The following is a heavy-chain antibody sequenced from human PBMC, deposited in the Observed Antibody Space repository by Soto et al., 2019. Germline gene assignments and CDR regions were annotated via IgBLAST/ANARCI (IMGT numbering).Heavy chain of an antibody. J-gene: IGHJ6*02. D-gene: IGHD3-16*01. CDR3: AMVDVYVTPSPQDV. V-gene: IGHV1-18*01. Sequence: QVQLVQSGAEVKNPGASVKVSCKASGYTFTRYGIGWARQAPGQGLEWMGWINTYNGNTNYAPNVQGRVTLITDTSTSTAYMELRSLTSNDTAIYYCAMVDVYVTPSPQDVWGQGTTVIVSS. CDR2: INTYNGNT. CDR1: GYTFTRYG.